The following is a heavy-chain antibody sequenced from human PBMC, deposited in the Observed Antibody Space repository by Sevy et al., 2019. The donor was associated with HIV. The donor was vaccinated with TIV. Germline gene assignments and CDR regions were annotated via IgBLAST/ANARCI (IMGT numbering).Heavy chain of an antibody. Sequence: GGSLRLSCRVAGFRFGSFALHWVRQVPGKGLQWVSGVDWNNNDVGYVDSVRGTVTMSRDNAKNSLYLDTLRLGIEDTAVYYCTKASGTGWNQRSSFLETWGPGTLVTVSS. V-gene: IGHV3-9*01. D-gene: IGHD6-6*01. CDR3: TKASGTGWNQRSSFLET. J-gene: IGHJ5*02. CDR2: VDWNNNDV. CDR1: GFRFGSFA.